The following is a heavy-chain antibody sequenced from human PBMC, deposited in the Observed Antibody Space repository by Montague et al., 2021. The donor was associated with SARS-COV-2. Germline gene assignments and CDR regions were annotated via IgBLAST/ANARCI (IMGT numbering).Heavy chain of an antibody. CDR3: ARAQWGQQLATWYFDL. Sequence: SETLSLTCAVSGGSISSSNWWSWVRQPPGKGLEWIGYIYYSGSTYYNPSLKSRVTISVDTSKNQFSLKLSSVTAADTAVYYCARAQWGQQLATWYFDLWGRSTLVTVSS. V-gene: IGHV4-4*02. CDR2: IYYSGST. D-gene: IGHD6-13*01. J-gene: IGHJ2*01. CDR1: GGSISSSNW.